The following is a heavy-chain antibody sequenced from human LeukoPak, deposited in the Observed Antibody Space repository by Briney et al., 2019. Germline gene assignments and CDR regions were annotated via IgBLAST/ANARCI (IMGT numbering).Heavy chain of an antibody. V-gene: IGHV3-33*06. D-gene: IGHD6-6*01. CDR2: IWYDGSNK. CDR3: AKGSLASSSSAFDY. J-gene: IGHJ4*02. CDR1: GFTFSSSG. Sequence: GGSLRLSCAASGFTFSSSGMHWVRQAPGKGLEWVAVIWYDGSNKYYADSVKGRFTISRDNSKNTLYLQMNSLRAEDTAVYYCAKGSLASSSSAFDYWGQGTLVTVSS.